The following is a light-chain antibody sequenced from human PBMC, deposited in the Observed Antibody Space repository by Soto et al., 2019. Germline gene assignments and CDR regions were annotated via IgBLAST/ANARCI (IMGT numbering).Light chain of an antibody. CDR2: DVS. Sequence: QSVLTQPASVSGSPGQSIAISCAGTSSDVGGYNYVSWYQHHPGKAPKLIIYDVSSRPSGVSNRFSGSKSGNTASLTISGLQAEDEADYYCNSYTSGTTLVFGGGTKLTVL. J-gene: IGLJ2*01. V-gene: IGLV2-14*03. CDR3: NSYTSGTTLV. CDR1: SSDVGGYNY.